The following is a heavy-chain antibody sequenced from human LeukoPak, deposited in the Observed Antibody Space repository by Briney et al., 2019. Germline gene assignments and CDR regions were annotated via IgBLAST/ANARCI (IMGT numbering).Heavy chain of an antibody. CDR3: ARTARELHH. CDR1: GFTSSYYT. D-gene: IGHD1-7*01. Sequence: GGSLRLSCAASGFTSSYYTMNWVRQFPGKGLEWVSGISVSDDSPYYADSVKGRFTISRDTSNNMLSLPMNSLRAEDAAVYYCARTARELHHWGQGTLVTVSS. CDR2: ISVSDDSP. V-gene: IGHV3-23*01. J-gene: IGHJ5*02.